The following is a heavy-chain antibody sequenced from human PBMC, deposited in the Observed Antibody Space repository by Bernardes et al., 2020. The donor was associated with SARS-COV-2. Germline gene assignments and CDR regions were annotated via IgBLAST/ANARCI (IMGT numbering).Heavy chain of an antibody. Sequence: ASVKVSCKASGYTFTSYGISWVRQAPGQGLEGMGWISDYNGNTNYAQKLQGRVTMTTDTSTSTAYMELRSLRSDDTAVYYCARDRFAGGVNWFDPWGQGTLVTVSS. CDR2: ISDYNGNT. D-gene: IGHD3-10*01. V-gene: IGHV1-18*01. CDR3: ARDRFAGGVNWFDP. CDR1: GYTFTSYG. J-gene: IGHJ5*02.